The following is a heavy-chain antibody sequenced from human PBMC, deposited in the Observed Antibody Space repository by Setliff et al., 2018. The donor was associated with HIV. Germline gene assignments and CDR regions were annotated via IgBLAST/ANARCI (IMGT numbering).Heavy chain of an antibody. D-gene: IGHD5-18*01. CDR2: ISSNGGST. Sequence: GGSLRLSCAASGFTFSSYEMNWVRQAPGKGLEWVSAISSNGGSTYYADSVKGRFTISRDNSKNTLYLQMSSLRAEDTAVYYCVKDLGYSYGYQWDYYYYMDVWGKGTTVTVSS. J-gene: IGHJ6*03. CDR3: VKDLGYSYGYQWDYYYYMDV. CDR1: GFTFSSYE. V-gene: IGHV3-64D*09.